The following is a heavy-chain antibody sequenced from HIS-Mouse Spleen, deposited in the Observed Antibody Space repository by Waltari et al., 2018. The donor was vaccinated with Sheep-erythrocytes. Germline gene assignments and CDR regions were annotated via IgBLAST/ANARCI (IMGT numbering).Heavy chain of an antibody. V-gene: IGHV4-30-4*01. CDR2: IYYSGST. Sequence: QVQLQESGPGLVKPSQTLSLTCTVSGGSISSGDSYWSWIRQPPGKGLEWIGYIYYSGSTYYNPSLKSRVTISVDTSKNQFSLKLSSVTAADTAVYYCARALANWGSSFDYWGQGTLVTVSS. CDR1: GGSISSGDSY. CDR3: ARALANWGSSFDY. D-gene: IGHD7-27*01. J-gene: IGHJ4*02.